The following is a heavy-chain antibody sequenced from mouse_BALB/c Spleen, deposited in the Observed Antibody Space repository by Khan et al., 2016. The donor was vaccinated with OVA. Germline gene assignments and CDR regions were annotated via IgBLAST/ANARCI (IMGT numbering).Heavy chain of an antibody. V-gene: IGHV2-9*02. CDR2: MWAGGSS. CDR3: ARAYGRSHYAMNF. J-gene: IGHJ4*01. D-gene: IGHD2-10*02. Sequence: QVQLKQSGPGLVAPSQSLSITCTVSGFSLSTYGVHWVRQPPGKGLEWLGVMWAGGSSNYNSALMSRLSISRDNSKSQVFLKMNSLQTDDTAMYYCARAYGRSHYAMNFWGQGISVTVSS. CDR1: GFSLSTYG.